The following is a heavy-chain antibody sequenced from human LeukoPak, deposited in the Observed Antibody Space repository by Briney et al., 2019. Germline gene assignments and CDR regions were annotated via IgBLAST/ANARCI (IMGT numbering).Heavy chain of an antibody. CDR1: GFTFSSYA. Sequence: GGSLRLSCAASGFTFSSYAMSWVRQAPGKGLEWVSAISGSGGSTYYADSVKGRFTISRDNSKNALYLQMNSLRAEDTAVYYCAKASNGYYYDSIDYWGQGTLVTVSS. J-gene: IGHJ4*02. D-gene: IGHD3-22*01. CDR3: AKASNGYYYDSIDY. V-gene: IGHV3-23*01. CDR2: ISGSGGST.